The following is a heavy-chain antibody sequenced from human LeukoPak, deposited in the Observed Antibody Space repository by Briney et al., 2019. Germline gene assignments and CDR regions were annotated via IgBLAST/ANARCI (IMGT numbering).Heavy chain of an antibody. CDR1: GGSFSGYY. CDR3: ARHRDGSSWYGRVHYMDV. V-gene: IGHV4-34*01. CDR2: INHSGST. D-gene: IGHD6-13*01. Sequence: PSETLSLTCAVYGGSFSGYYWSWIRQPPGKGLEWIGEINHSGSTNYNPSLKSRVTISVDTSKNQFSLKLSSVTAADTAVYYCARHRDGSSWYGRVHYMDVWGKGTTVTVSS. J-gene: IGHJ6*03.